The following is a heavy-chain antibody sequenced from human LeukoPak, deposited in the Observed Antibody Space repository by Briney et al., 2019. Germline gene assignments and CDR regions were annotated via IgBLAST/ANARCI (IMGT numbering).Heavy chain of an antibody. J-gene: IGHJ5*02. V-gene: IGHV1-2*02. CDR3: ARVRRYSSSWYNWFDP. CDR2: INPNSGGT. Sequence: ASVKVSCKASGYTFIGYFMHWVRQAPGQGLEWMGWINPNSGGTNYAQKLQGRVTMTTDTSTSTAYMELRSLRSDDTAVYYCARVRRYSSSWYNWFDPWGQGTLVTVSS. CDR1: GYTFIGYF. D-gene: IGHD6-13*01.